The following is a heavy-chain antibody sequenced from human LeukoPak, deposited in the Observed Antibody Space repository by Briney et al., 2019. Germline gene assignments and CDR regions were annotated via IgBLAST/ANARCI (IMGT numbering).Heavy chain of an antibody. V-gene: IGHV4-34*01. J-gene: IGHJ5*02. CDR1: GGSFSGYY. D-gene: IGHD3-10*01. CDR3: ARAGRTKYYYGTGSPQGNWFDP. Sequence: PSETLSLACAVYGGSFSGYYWSWIRQPPGKGLEWIGEINHSGGTNYNPSLKSRVTISVDTSKNQFSLKLSSVTAADTAVYYCARAGRTKYYYGTGSPQGNWFDPWGQGTLVTVPS. CDR2: INHSGGT.